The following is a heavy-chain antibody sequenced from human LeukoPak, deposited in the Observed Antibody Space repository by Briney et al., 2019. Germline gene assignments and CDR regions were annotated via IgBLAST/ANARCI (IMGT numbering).Heavy chain of an antibody. D-gene: IGHD2-21*01. J-gene: IGHJ4*02. CDR3: ANSDRPRFSVVNY. V-gene: IGHV4-39*01. CDR2: ISFSGST. CDR1: GGSTSSTIYY. Sequence: PSDTLSLTCTVSGGSTSSTIYYWGWIRQPPGKGPEWIGSISFSGSTYYNPSLKSRVTMSVDTSKNQFSLKLTSVTAADTALYYCANSDRPRFSVVNYWGQGMLVTVSS.